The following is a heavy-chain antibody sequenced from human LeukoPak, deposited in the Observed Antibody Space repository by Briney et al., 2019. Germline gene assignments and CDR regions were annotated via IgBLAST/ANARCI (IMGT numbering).Heavy chain of an antibody. CDR2: ISGSGGST. CDR1: GFTFSSYG. J-gene: IGHJ6*03. V-gene: IGHV3-23*01. Sequence: GGSLRLSCAASGFTFSSYGMSWVRQAPGKGLEWVSAISGSGGSTYYADSVKGRFTISRDNSKNTLYLQMNSLRAEDTAVYYCAKDHKAAAGYYYYYMDVWGKGTTVTVSS. D-gene: IGHD6-13*01. CDR3: AKDHKAAAGYYYYYMDV.